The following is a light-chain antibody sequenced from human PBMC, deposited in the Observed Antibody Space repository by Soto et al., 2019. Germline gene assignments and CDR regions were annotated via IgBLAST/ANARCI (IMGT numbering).Light chain of an antibody. CDR3: ASYAGSNLVV. Sequence: QSVLTQPPSASGSPRQSVTISCTGTSSDIGNYNYVSWYQQHPDRAPKLMIYDVTKRPSGVPDRFSGSKSGNTASLTVSGLQAEDEAEYYCASYAGSNLVVFGGGTKLTVL. CDR2: DVT. V-gene: IGLV2-8*01. CDR1: SSDIGNYNY. J-gene: IGLJ2*01.